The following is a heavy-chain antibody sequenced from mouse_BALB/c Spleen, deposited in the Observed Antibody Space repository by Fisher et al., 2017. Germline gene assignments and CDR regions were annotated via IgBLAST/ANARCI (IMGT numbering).Heavy chain of an antibody. D-gene: IGHD2-1*01. Sequence: KFKGKATLTADKSSSTAYMQLSSLTSEDSAVYYCARGDYGNYWYFDVWGAGTTVTVSS. V-gene: IGHV1-63*01. CDR3: SEDSAVYYCARGDYGNYWYFDV. J-gene: IGHJ1*01.